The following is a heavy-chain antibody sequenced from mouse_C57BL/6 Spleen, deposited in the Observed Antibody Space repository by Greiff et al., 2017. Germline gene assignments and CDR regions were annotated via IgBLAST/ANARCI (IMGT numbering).Heavy chain of an antibody. V-gene: IGHV1-85*01. J-gene: IGHJ4*01. Sequence: VKLVESGPELVKPGASVKLSCKASGYTFTSYDINWVKQRPGQGLEWIGWIYPRDGSTKYNEKFKGKATLTVDTSSSTAYMELHSLTSEDSAVYFCAGGGSSLYYAMDYWGQGTSGTVSS. CDR3: AGGGSSLYYAMDY. CDR2: IYPRDGST. D-gene: IGHD1-1*01. CDR1: GYTFTSYD.